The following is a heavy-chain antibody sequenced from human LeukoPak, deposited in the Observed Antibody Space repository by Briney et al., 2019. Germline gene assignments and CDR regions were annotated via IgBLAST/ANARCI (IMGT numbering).Heavy chain of an antibody. CDR1: GYTFTSYG. CDR3: ARSAQWELLGPEYFQH. J-gene: IGHJ1*01. Sequence: ASVKVSCKASGYTFTSYGISWVRQAPGQGLEWMGWINAYNGNTNYAQKLQGRVTMTTDTSTSTAYMELRSLRSDDTAVYYCARSAQWELLGPEYFQHWGQGTLVTVSS. V-gene: IGHV1-18*01. CDR2: INAYNGNT. D-gene: IGHD1-26*01.